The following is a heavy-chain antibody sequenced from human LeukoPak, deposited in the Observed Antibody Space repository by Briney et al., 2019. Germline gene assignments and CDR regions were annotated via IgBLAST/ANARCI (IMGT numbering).Heavy chain of an antibody. V-gene: IGHV3-23*01. J-gene: IGHJ4*02. CDR2: IRDSGSST. D-gene: IGHD1-26*01. Sequence: GALRLSCAASGFTFSSYAMSWVRQAPGKGLEWVSAIRDSGSSTHYADSVKGRFTTSRDNSKNTLFLQMNSLRAEDTAIYYCAKYGPQDSGSSHFDYWGQGALVTVSS. CDR3: AKYGPQDSGSSHFDY. CDR1: GFTFSSYA.